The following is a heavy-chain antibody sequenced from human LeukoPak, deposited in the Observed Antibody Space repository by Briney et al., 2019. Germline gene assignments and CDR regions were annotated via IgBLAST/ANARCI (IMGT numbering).Heavy chain of an antibody. Sequence: SETLSLTCTVSGGSISSYYWSWIRQPPGKGLEWIGYIYYSGSTNYNPSLKSRVTISVDTSKNQFSLKLSSVTAADTAVYYRARSLYGATLGAFDIWGQGTMVTVSS. J-gene: IGHJ3*02. V-gene: IGHV4-59*01. CDR3: ARSLYGATLGAFDI. CDR2: IYYSGST. CDR1: GGSISSYY. D-gene: IGHD1-26*01.